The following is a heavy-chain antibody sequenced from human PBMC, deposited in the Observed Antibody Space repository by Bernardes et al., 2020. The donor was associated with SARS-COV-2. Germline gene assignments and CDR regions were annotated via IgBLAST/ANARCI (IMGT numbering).Heavy chain of an antibody. J-gene: IGHJ6*02. D-gene: IGHD6-13*01. V-gene: IGHV3-74*01. CDR1: GSTFRGYW. CDR2: INSDGSST. Sequence: GGSLRLSFVSFGSTFRGYWMHWVRQAPGKGLVGVSRINSDGSSTSYADSVEGRFTISRDNAKNTLYLQVNSLRAEDTSVYYCARGIRGHYGTDVWGQGTTVTVSS. CDR3: ARGIRGHYGTDV.